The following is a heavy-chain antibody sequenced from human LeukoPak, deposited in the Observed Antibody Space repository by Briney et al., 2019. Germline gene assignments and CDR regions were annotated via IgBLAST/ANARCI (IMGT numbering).Heavy chain of an antibody. CDR3: ARQGSHFDY. J-gene: IGHJ4*02. CDR2: IYYSGST. CDR1: GGSISSYY. V-gene: IGHV4-39*01. Sequence: SETLSLTCTVSGGSISSYYWSWIRQPPGKGLEWIGSIYYSGSTYYNPSLKSRVTISVDTSKNQFSLKLSSVTAADTAVYYCARQGSHFDYWGQGTLVTVSS.